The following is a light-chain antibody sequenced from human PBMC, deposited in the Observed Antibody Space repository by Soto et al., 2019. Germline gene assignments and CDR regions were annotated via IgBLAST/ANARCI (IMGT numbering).Light chain of an antibody. CDR1: QSISSY. CDR2: AAS. J-gene: IGKJ1*01. CDR3: QQSYSTHWS. V-gene: IGKV1-39*01. Sequence: NHMNHAPSPLIEYLRDRVTNTCRASQSISSYLNWYQQKPGKAPKLLIYAASSLQSGVPSRFSGSGSGTDFTLTISSLQPEDFATYYCQQSYSTHWSFGQGTKVHIK.